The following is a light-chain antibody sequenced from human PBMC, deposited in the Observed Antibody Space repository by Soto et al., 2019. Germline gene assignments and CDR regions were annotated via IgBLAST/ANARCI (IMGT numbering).Light chain of an antibody. V-gene: IGKV1-9*01. J-gene: IGKJ1*01. CDR1: QTIDKK. CDR2: GAS. CDR3: QQLSGFLGT. Sequence: DIQLTQSPSMQSASVGDRVTITYRASQTIDKKLAWYQQKPGKAPKLLIYGASTLQSGVPSRFSGSGSGTEITLTISSLQPEDFATYYCQQLSGFLGTFGEGTKVDIK.